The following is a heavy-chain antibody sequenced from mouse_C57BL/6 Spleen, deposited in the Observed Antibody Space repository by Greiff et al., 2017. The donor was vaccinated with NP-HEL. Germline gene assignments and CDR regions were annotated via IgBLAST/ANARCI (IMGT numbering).Heavy chain of an antibody. CDR2: ISSGSSTI. CDR3: ARRSSYGYFDV. Sequence: DVMLVESGGGLVKPGGSLKLSCAASGFTFSDYGMHWVRQAPEKGLEWVAYISSGSSTIYYADTVKGRFTISRDNAKNTLFLQMTSLRSEDTAMYYCARRSSYGYFDVWGTGTTVTVSS. V-gene: IGHV5-17*01. J-gene: IGHJ1*03. CDR1: GFTFSDYG. D-gene: IGHD1-1*01.